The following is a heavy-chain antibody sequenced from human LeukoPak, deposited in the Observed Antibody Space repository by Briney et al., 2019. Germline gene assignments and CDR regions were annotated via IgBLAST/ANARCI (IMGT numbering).Heavy chain of an antibody. CDR2: IKSKTDGGTT. CDR1: GFTFSNAW. J-gene: IGHJ3*01. D-gene: IGHD2/OR15-2a*01. Sequence: PGGSLRLSCAASGFTFSNAWISWVRQAPGKGLEWVGRIKSKTDGGTTDYAAPVKGRFTISRDDSKNTLYLQMNSLKTEDTAVYYCTTYNSRDAFDVWGQGTMVTVSP. V-gene: IGHV3-15*01. CDR3: TTYNSRDAFDV.